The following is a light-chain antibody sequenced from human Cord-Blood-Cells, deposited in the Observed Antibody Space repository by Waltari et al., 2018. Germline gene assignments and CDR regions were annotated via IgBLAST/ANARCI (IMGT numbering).Light chain of an antibody. Sequence: EILLTQSPATLSLSPGERATLSCRASQCVTRYLAWYQQKPGQAPRLLLYDASNRATGIPARFSGSGSGTDFTLTISSLEPEDFAVYYGQQRSNWPPCTFGQGTKLEMK. CDR1: QCVTRY. CDR2: DAS. J-gene: IGKJ2*02. CDR3: QQRSNWPPCT. V-gene: IGKV3-11*01.